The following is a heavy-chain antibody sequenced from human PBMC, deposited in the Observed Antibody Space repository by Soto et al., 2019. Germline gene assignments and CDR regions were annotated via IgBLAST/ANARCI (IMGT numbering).Heavy chain of an antibody. J-gene: IGHJ4*02. CDR3: ARGRGYSYGYRGGNDY. D-gene: IGHD5-18*01. CDR2: INHSGST. CDR1: GGSFSGYY. V-gene: IGHV4-34*01. Sequence: PXGTLSLTCAVYGGSFSGYYWSWIRQPPGKGLEWIGEINHSGSTNYNPSLKSRVTISVDTSKNQFSLKLSSVTAADTAVYYCARGRGYSYGYRGGNDYWGQGTLVTVSS.